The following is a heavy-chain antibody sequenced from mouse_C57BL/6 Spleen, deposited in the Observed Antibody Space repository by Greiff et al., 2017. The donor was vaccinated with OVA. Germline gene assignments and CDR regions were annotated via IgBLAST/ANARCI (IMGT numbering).Heavy chain of an antibody. V-gene: IGHV1-15*01. CDR1: GYTFTDYE. CDR2: IDPETGGT. CDR3: TGLLRYPAFAY. D-gene: IGHD1-1*01. J-gene: IGHJ3*01. Sequence: QVQLQQSGAELVRPGASVTLSCKASGYTFTDYEMHWVKQTPVHGLEWIGAIDPETGGTAYNQKFKGKAILTADKSSSTAYMELRSLTSEDSAVYYCTGLLRYPAFAYWGQGTLVTVSA.